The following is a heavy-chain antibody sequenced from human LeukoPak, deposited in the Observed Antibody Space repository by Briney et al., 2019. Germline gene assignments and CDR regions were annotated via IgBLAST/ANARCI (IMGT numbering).Heavy chain of an antibody. D-gene: IGHD3-10*01. CDR2: IYHSGST. Sequence: PSQTLSLTCAVSGGSISSGGYSWSWIRQPPGKGLEWIGYIYHSGSTYYNPSLKSRVTISVDRSKNQFSLKLSSVTAADTAVHYCARVGRGVNLLDYWGQGTLVTVSS. CDR1: GGSISSGGYS. J-gene: IGHJ4*02. CDR3: ARVGRGVNLLDY. V-gene: IGHV4-30-2*01.